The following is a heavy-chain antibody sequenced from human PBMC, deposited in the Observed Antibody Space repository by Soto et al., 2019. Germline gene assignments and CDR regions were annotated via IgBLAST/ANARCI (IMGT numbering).Heavy chain of an antibody. Sequence: EVSLRLSCAASRFTFSSYAMSCVRQAPGKGLEWVSAISGSGGSTYYADSVKGRFTISRDNSKNTLYLQMNSLRAEDTAVYYWAKDLGDSSSWYRVYWGQGTLVTVSS. CDR1: RFTFSSYA. D-gene: IGHD6-13*01. CDR3: AKDLGDSSSWYRVY. CDR2: ISGSGGST. J-gene: IGHJ4*02. V-gene: IGHV3-23*01.